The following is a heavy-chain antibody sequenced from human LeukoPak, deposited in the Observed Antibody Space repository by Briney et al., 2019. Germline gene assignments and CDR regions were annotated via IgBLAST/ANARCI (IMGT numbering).Heavy chain of an antibody. V-gene: IGHV7-4-1*02. Sequence: ASVKVSCKASGYTFTSYTMNWVRQAPGQGLEWMGWINTNTGNSTYAQGFTGRFVFSLDTSVSTAYLQISSLKAEDTAVYYCARHAYEGSETGYYMDVWGKGTTVTVSS. CDR3: ARHAYEGSETGYYMDV. J-gene: IGHJ6*03. D-gene: IGHD3-16*01. CDR1: GYTFTSYT. CDR2: INTNTGNS.